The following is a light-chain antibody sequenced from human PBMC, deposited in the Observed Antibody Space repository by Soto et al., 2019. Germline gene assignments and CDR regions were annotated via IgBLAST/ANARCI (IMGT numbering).Light chain of an antibody. J-gene: IGLJ2*01. CDR1: SSDVGSYNL. CDR3: CSYAGRATYV. CDR2: EVF. V-gene: IGLV2-23*02. Sequence: QSALTQPASVSGSPGQSITISCTGPSSDVGSYNLVSLYQQYPGKAPKLIIFEVFKRPSGVSHRFSGSKSGNTASLTISGLQAEDEANYYCCSYAGRATYVFGGGTKLTVL.